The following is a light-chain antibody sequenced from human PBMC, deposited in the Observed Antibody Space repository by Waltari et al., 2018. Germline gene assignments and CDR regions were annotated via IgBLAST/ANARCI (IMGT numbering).Light chain of an antibody. CDR3: SSYTYINPPFL. V-gene: IGLV2-14*03. CDR2: DVS. CDR1: SSDLGGYSF. Sequence: QSALTQPASVSGSPGQSITISCTRSSSDLGGYSFVSWYQHHPARAPKLIIYDVSHRPSDVSNRFSGSKSGNTASLTISGLLPEDEADYYCSSYTYINPPFLFGTGTKVTVL. J-gene: IGLJ1*01.